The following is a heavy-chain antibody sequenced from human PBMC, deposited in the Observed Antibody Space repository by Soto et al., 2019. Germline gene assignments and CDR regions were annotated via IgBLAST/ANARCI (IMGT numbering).Heavy chain of an antibody. D-gene: IGHD5-12*01. Sequence: GGSLRLSCAASGFTFSSYSMNWVRQAPGKGLEWVSSISSSSSYIYYADSVKGRFTISRDNAKNSLYLQMNSLRAEDTAVYYCARLRGYDFQEAFDIWGQGTMVTVSS. V-gene: IGHV3-21*01. CDR1: GFTFSSYS. CDR3: ARLRGYDFQEAFDI. CDR2: ISSSSSYI. J-gene: IGHJ3*02.